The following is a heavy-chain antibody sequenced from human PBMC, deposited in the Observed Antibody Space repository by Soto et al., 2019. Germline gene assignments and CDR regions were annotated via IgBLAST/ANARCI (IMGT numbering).Heavy chain of an antibody. Sequence: PSETLSLTCTVSGGSIGSGGYYWSWIRQHPGKGLEWIGYIYYSGSTYYNPSLKSRVTISVDTSKNQFSLKLSSVTAADTAVYYCARGRRYYGSGSYNFDYWGQGTRVPSPQ. CDR3: ARGRRYYGSGSYNFDY. V-gene: IGHV4-31*03. D-gene: IGHD3-10*01. CDR2: IYYSGST. J-gene: IGHJ4*02. CDR1: GGSIGSGGYY.